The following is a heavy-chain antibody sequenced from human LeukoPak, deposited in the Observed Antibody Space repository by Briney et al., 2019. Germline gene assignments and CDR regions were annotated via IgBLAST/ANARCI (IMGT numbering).Heavy chain of an antibody. J-gene: IGHJ6*02. V-gene: IGHV3-21*01. CDR3: AEKGGMDT. CDR2: IGASGADR. Sequence: GGSLRLSCEGSGFSFSSYTMNWVRQAPGKGLGWVSSIGASGADRYYADSVKGRFTISRDNARNTLYLQMNGLRPEDAAVYYCAEKGGMDTWGQGTTVTVSS. CDR1: GFSFSSYT.